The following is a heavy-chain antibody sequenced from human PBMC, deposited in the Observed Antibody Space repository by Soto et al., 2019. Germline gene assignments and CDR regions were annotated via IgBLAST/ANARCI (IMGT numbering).Heavy chain of an antibody. CDR3: ATELRDNTYYYGPGQPLN. CDR1: GYTLTELS. CDR2: FDPEDGET. Sequence: QVQLVQSGAEVKKPGASVKVSCKVSGYTLTELSMHWVRQAPGKGLEWMGGFDPEDGETIYAQKFQGRFTMTEDTYTDTAYMELSSLRSEDTDVYYCATELRDNTYYYGPGQPLNWGQGTLVTVSS. J-gene: IGHJ4*02. D-gene: IGHD3-10*01. V-gene: IGHV1-24*01.